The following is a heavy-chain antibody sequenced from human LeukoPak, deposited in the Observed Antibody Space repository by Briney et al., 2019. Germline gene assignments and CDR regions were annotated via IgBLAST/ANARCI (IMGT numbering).Heavy chain of an antibody. CDR3: ASGTYDSAFDI. CDR1: RFTVSSNY. J-gene: IGHJ3*02. D-gene: IGHD3-22*01. CDR2: IYSGGST. Sequence: PGGSLRLSCAGSRFTVSSNYMSWVRQAPGKGLEWVSTIYSGGSTYYADSVKGRFTISRDNSKSTLYLHMNSLRAEDTAVYYCASGTYDSAFDIWGQGTMVTVSS. V-gene: IGHV3-66*01.